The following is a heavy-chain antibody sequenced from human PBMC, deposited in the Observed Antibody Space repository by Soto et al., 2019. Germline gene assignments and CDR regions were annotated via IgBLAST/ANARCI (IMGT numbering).Heavy chain of an antibody. CDR1: GGTFSRYS. V-gene: IGHV1-69*08. CDR2: IIPIFGIA. Sequence: QVQLVQSGAEVKKPGSSVKVSCKASGGTFSRYSITWVRQAPGHGLEWIGRIIPIFGIASYAQKFQGRVTISADDFTGPGYMELSSLRSDDTAVYYCAGEDWDRETGLVPAAIDGMDVWGQGTTVTVSS. CDR3: AGEDWDRETGLVPAAIDGMDV. D-gene: IGHD2-2*01. J-gene: IGHJ6*02.